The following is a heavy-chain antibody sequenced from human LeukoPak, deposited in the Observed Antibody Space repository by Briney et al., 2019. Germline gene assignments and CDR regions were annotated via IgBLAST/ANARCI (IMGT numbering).Heavy chain of an antibody. CDR1: GYTFTSYA. D-gene: IGHD2-21*01. Sequence: ASVKVSCKASGYTFTSYAMNWVRQAPGQGLEWMGWISAYNGNTNYAQKLQGRVTMTTDTSTSTAYMELRSLRSDDTAVYHCARGRDALFQFDYWGQGTLVTVSS. J-gene: IGHJ4*02. CDR2: ISAYNGNT. CDR3: ARGRDALFQFDY. V-gene: IGHV1-18*01.